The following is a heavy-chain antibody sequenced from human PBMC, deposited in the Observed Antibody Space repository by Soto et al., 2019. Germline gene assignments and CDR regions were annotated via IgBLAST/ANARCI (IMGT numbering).Heavy chain of an antibody. CDR1: GGSITSFY. V-gene: IGHV4-59*01. CDR2: FYHTGTT. CDR3: ARDLSGWGYYYGLDV. Sequence: QVQVQESGPGLVKPSETLSLTCTVSGGSITSFYWGWIRQSPGKGLEWIAYFYHTGTTNYNPSLKSRATISVDTSKNQFSLTLNSVTAADTAIYYCARDLSGWGYYYGLDVWGPGTTVTVSS. D-gene: IGHD6-19*01. J-gene: IGHJ6*02.